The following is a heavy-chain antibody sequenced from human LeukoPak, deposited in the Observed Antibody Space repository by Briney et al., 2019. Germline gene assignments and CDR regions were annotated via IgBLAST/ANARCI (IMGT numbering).Heavy chain of an antibody. Sequence: GGSLRLSCAASGFTFSSYWMHWVRQAPGNGLVWVSRINSDGINTSYADSVKGRFTISRDNAKNTLNLQMNSLRAEDTAVYYCARDLGQYYDTSDNWFDPWGQGTLVTVSS. J-gene: IGHJ5*02. D-gene: IGHD3-22*01. V-gene: IGHV3-74*01. CDR2: INSDGINT. CDR3: ARDLGQYYDTSDNWFDP. CDR1: GFTFSSYW.